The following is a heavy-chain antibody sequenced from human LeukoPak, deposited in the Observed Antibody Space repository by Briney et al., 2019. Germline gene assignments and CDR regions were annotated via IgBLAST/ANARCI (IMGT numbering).Heavy chain of an antibody. V-gene: IGHV1-2*06. CDR2: INPNSGDT. J-gene: IGHJ4*02. Sequence: GASVKVSCRAPGYTFTGHIMHWVRQAPGQGLEWMGRINPNSGDTKFAQKFQGRVTLTRDTSISTAYMEMSSLTSDDTAVYYCARGNGPENSWGQGTLVIVSS. CDR3: ARGNGPENS. D-gene: IGHD2-8*01. CDR1: GYTFTGHI.